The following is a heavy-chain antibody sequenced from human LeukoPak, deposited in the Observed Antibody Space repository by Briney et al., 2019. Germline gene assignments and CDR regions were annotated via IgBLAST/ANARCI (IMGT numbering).Heavy chain of an antibody. D-gene: IGHD3/OR15-3a*01. J-gene: IGHJ4*02. CDR2: INHSGST. CDR3: ARLRGQAMRLWTTDY. CDR1: GGSFSGYY. Sequence: SETLSLTCAVYGGSFSGYYWSWIRHPPGKGLEWIGEINHSGSTNYNPSLKSRATISVDTSKNQFSLKLSSVTAADTAVYYCARLRGQAMRLWTTDYWGQGTLVTVSS. V-gene: IGHV4-34*01.